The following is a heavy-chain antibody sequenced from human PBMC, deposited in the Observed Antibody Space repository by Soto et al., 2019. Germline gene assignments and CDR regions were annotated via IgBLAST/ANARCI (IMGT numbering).Heavy chain of an antibody. D-gene: IGHD3-9*01. Sequence: GESLKISCKGSGYSFTSYWIGWVRQMPGKGLEWMGIIYPGDSDTRYSPSFQGQVTISADKSISTAYLQWSSLKASDTAMYYCASQYYDILTGDNYFDYWGQGTLVTVSS. CDR3: ASQYYDILTGDNYFDY. CDR1: GYSFTSYW. V-gene: IGHV5-51*01. CDR2: IYPGDSDT. J-gene: IGHJ4*02.